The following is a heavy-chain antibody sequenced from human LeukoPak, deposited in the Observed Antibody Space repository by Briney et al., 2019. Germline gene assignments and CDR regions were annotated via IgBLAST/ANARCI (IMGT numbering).Heavy chain of an antibody. CDR2: ISAYNGNK. J-gene: IGHJ4*02. CDR1: GYTFTSYG. CDR3: ARDYDIVTGYYIEEY. Sequence: ASVKVSCKASGYTFTSYGISWVRQAPGQGLEWMGWISAYNGNKNYAQKLQGRVSLTTDPSASTAYMELRSLRSDDTAVYYCARDYDIVTGYYIEEYWGQGTLVTVSS. V-gene: IGHV1-18*01. D-gene: IGHD3-9*01.